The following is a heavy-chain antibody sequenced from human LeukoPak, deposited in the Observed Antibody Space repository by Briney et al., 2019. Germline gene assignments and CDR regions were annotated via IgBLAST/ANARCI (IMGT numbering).Heavy chain of an antibody. J-gene: IGHJ4*02. CDR1: GYGFTTYW. CDR3: VRHPYCSGDSCQGGFDF. Sequence: GESLKISCEGSGYGFTTYWIGWVRQMPGKGLEWMGIIYPGDSDTKYSPSFQGQVNISVDKSISTAYLQWSSLKASDTAIYYCVRHPYCSGDSCQGGFDFWGQGTLVTVSS. D-gene: IGHD2-15*01. V-gene: IGHV5-51*01. CDR2: IYPGDSDT.